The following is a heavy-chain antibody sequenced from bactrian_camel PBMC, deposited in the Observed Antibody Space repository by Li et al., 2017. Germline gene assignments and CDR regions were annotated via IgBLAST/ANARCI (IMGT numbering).Heavy chain of an antibody. CDR3: AKGGSPYDP. Sequence: VQLVESGGGSVRPGGSLTLSCATSVGSFYYMGWYRQAPGKEREGVAVIGTDGITSYADSVEGRFAISKDGAKNTLYLQINSLTPEDTGMYYCAKGGSPYDPRGQGTQVTVS. CDR2: IGTDGIT. V-gene: IGHV3S53*01. J-gene: IGHJ4*01. CDR1: VGSFYY.